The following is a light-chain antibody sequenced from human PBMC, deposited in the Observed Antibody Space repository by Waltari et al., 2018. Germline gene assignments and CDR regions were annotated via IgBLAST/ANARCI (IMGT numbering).Light chain of an antibody. V-gene: IGLV1-51*01. J-gene: IGLJ2*01. CDR1: HYYICNNY. CDR2: DNK. Sequence: QFVLTQPPSVSAAPGQTVTIACSGSHYYICNNYVFRYQQLPDTAPKLQIYDNKKRPSGIPDRFFGSKSGAAATLGITGLQTGDEADYYCATWDNSLRHVVFGGGTKLTVL. CDR3: ATWDNSLRHVV.